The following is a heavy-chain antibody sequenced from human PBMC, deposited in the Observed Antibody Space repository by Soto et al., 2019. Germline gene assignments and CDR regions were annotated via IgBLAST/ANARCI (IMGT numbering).Heavy chain of an antibody. V-gene: IGHV1-8*01. Sequence: ASVKVSCKASGYTFTSYDINWVRQATGQGLEWMGWMNPNSGNTGYAQKFQGRVTMTRNTSISTAYMELSSLRSEDTAVYYCARGLDIAVAGRAALGYWGQGTLVTVSS. J-gene: IGHJ4*02. CDR3: ARGLDIAVAGRAALGY. CDR1: GYTFTSYD. D-gene: IGHD6-19*01. CDR2: MNPNSGNT.